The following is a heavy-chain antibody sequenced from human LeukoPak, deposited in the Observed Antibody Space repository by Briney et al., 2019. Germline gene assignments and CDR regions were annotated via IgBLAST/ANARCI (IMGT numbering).Heavy chain of an antibody. CDR1: GFTFSTYD. V-gene: IGHV3-30*02. J-gene: IGHJ4*02. D-gene: IGHD3-3*01. CDR2: VQYDGSNK. CDR3: ARLGVALDY. Sequence: GGSLRLSCAASGFTFSTYDMHWVRQAPGKGLEWVAFVQYDGSNKYYADSVKGRLTISRDNSKNTLYLQMNSLRVEDTATYYCARLGVALDYWGQGTLVTVSS.